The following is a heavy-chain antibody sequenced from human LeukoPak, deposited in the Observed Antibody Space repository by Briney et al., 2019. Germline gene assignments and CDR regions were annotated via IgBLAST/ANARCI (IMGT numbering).Heavy chain of an antibody. CDR2: ISAYNGNT. J-gene: IGHJ2*01. CDR3: ARSSSTPWYFDL. Sequence: GASVTVSFKASGYTFTSYGISWVRQAPGQGLEWMGWISAYNGNTNYAQKLQGRVTMTTDTSTSTAYMELRSLRSDDTAVYYCARSSSTPWYFDLWGRGTLVTVSS. V-gene: IGHV1-18*04. CDR1: GYTFTSYG. D-gene: IGHD2-2*01.